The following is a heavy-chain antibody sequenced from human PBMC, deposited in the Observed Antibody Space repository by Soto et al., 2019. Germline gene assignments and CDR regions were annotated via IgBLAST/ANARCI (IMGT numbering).Heavy chain of an antibody. CDR1: GYTFTGYY. J-gene: IGHJ5*02. D-gene: IGHD4-17*01. CDR2: INPNSGGT. V-gene: IGHV1-2*04. CDR3: ARASAHYGDFPYYL. Sequence: QVQLVQSGAEVKKPGASVKVSCKASGYTFTGYYMHWVRQSPGQGLEWMGWINPNSGGTNYAQKFQGLVTRTIDTSISTAYMELSRLRSDDTAVDYGARASAHYGDFPYYLWGQGTLVTGSS.